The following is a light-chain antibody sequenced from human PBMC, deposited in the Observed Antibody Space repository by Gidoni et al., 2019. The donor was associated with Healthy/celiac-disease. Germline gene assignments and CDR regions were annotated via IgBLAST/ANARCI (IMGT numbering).Light chain of an antibody. V-gene: IGKV1-39*01. J-gene: IGKJ1*01. CDR2: AAS. CDR1: QSMSSY. CDR3: QQSYSTPRT. Sequence: DIQMTQSPSSLSASVGDRVTITCRASQSMSSYLNWYQQKPGKAPKLLIYAASSLQSGVPSRFSGSGSGTDFPITISSLQPEDFATYYCQQSYSTPRTFGQGTKVEIK.